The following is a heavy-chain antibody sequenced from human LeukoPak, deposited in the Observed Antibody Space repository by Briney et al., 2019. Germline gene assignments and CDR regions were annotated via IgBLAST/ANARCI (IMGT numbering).Heavy chain of an antibody. D-gene: IGHD3-10*01. CDR3: ARQTVRGVMKY. J-gene: IGHJ4*02. V-gene: IGHV4-34*01. Sequence: SETLSLTCAVYGGSFSGYYWSWIRQPPGKGLEWIREINHSGSTNYNPSLKSRVTISVDTSKNQFSLKLSSVTAADTAVYYCARQTVRGVMKYWGQGTLVTVSS. CDR1: GGSFSGYY. CDR2: INHSGST.